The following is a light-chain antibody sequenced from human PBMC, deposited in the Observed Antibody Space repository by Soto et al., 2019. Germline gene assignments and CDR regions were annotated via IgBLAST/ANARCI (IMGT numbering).Light chain of an antibody. CDR2: GAS. Sequence: EIVLTQSPGTLSLSPGERATLSCRASQSVSSSSLAWYQQKAGQAPRLLIYGASSRATGIPDRFSGSGSGTDFTLTISRLEPEDFAVYYCQQYTSSPWTFGQGTHVEIK. V-gene: IGKV3-20*01. J-gene: IGKJ1*01. CDR1: QSVSSSS. CDR3: QQYTSSPWT.